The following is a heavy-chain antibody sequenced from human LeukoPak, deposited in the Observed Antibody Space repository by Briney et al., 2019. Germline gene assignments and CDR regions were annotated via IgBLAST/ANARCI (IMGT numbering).Heavy chain of an antibody. CDR2: IIPIFGTA. V-gene: IGHV1-69*13. CDR3: ARDLDETNYYRDV. J-gene: IGHJ6*03. Sequence: APVKVSCKASGGTFSSYAISWVRQAPGQGLEWMGGIIPIFGTANYAQKFQGRVTITADESTSTAYMELSSLRSEDTAVYYCARDLDETNYYRDVGGKGTTVTVSS. D-gene: IGHD1-1*01. CDR1: GGTFSSYA.